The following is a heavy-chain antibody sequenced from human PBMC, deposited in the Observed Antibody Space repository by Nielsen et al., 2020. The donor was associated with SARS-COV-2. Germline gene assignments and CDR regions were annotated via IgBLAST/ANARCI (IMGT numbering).Heavy chain of an antibody. CDR1: GFTFSDYY. D-gene: IGHD3-22*01. CDR3: ARGTYYYDSSGYYYGAFDI. J-gene: IGHJ3*02. V-gene: IGHV3-11*06. Sequence: GESLKISCAASGFTFSDYYMSWIRQAPGKGLEWVSYISSSSSYTNYADSVKGRFTISRDNAKNSLYLQMNSLRAEDTAVYYCARGTYYYDSSGYYYGAFDIWGQGTMVTVSS. CDR2: ISSSSSYT.